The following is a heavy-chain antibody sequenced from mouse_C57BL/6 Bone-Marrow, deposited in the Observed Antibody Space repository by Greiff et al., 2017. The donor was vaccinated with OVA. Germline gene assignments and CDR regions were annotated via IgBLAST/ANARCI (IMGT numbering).Heavy chain of an antibody. CDR3: ARERAFFYYGSRRGYLDV. CDR1: GYSITSGYD. D-gene: IGHD1-1*01. V-gene: IGHV3-1*01. CDR2: ISYSGST. Sequence: VQLKESGPGMVKPSQSLSLTCTVTGYSITSGYDWHWIRHFPGNKLEWMGYISYSGSTNYNPSLKSRISITHDTSKNHFFLKLNSVTTEDTATYYCARERAFFYYGSRRGYLDVWGTGTTVTVSS. J-gene: IGHJ1*03.